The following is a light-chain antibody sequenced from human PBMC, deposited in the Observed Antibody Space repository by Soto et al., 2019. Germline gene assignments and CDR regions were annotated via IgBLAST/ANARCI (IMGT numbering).Light chain of an antibody. CDR3: QQYNNWPPIT. V-gene: IGKV3-20*01. J-gene: IGKJ5*01. CDR2: EAS. CDR1: QSVSSTY. Sequence: EIVLTQSPGTLSLSPGEGATLSCRASQSVSSTYLAWYQQKPGQAPRLLIYEASSRATGIPDRFSGSGSGTDFTLTISSLQSEDFAVYYCQQYNNWPPITFGQGTRLEI.